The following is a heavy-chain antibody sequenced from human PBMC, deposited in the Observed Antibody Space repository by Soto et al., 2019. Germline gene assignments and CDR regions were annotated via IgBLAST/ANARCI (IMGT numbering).Heavy chain of an antibody. CDR1: GASVGSSDYY. J-gene: IGHJ3*02. CDR3: ARHSSAVAIGSFDS. CDR2: FYSIAST. V-gene: IGHV4-39*01. D-gene: IGHD2-21*01. Sequence: QMRLQESGPGLVKPSETLSLSCTVSGASVGSSDYYWGWIRQSPAKGLEWIGSFYSIASTAYNPSLKRRGTISGGNSKNRVSLKLRSVTAADTAVYDCARHSSAVAIGSFDSWGQGTRVTVSP.